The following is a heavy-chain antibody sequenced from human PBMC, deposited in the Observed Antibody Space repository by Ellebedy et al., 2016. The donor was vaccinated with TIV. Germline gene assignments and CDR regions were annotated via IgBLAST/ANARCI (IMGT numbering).Heavy chain of an antibody. Sequence: AASVKVSCKASGYTVTNYGITWVRQAPGQGLEWMGWISCYNGNTNYAQKLQGRVTMTTDTSTSTAYMELRSLRSDDTAVYYCTRGDSIVTSDNFFGYWGQGTLVTVSS. CDR2: ISCYNGNT. CDR1: GYTVTNYG. CDR3: TRGDSIVTSDNFFGY. J-gene: IGHJ4*02. V-gene: IGHV1-18*01. D-gene: IGHD2/OR15-2a*01.